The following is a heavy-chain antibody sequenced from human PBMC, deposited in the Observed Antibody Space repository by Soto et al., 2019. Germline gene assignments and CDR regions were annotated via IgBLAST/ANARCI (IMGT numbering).Heavy chain of an antibody. D-gene: IGHD3-9*01. V-gene: IGHV3-33*01. CDR3: VRVFDTYYFDL. CDR2: VWSDGSKK. Sequence: QVQVVESGGGVVQPGRSLRLSCAASGFTFSTYGMHWVRQAPGKGLEWVALVWSDGSKKYYADSVKGRFTIPRDNSKDTLHLQMNSLRAEDTAVYYCVRVFDTYYFDLWGQGTLVTVST. J-gene: IGHJ4*02. CDR1: GFTFSTYG.